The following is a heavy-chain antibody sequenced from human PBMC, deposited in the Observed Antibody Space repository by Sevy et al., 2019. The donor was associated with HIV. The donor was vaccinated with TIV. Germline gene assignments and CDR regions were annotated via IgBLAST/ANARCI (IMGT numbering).Heavy chain of an antibody. D-gene: IGHD4-17*01. CDR3: ARHDYGDYFLVY. CDR2: IKQDGSEK. Sequence: GGSLRLSCAASGFTFSKYSMSWVRQPPGKGLEWVANIKQDGSEKYYVDSVKGRFTISRDNAKNSLYLQMNSLRAEDTAVYYCARHDYGDYFLVYWGQGTLVTVSS. CDR1: GFTFSKYS. J-gene: IGHJ4*02. V-gene: IGHV3-7*01.